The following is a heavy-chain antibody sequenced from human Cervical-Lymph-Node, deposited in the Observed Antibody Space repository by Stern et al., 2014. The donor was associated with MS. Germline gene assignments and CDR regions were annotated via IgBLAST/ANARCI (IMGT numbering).Heavy chain of an antibody. V-gene: IGHV3-23*04. CDR3: AKDLAVVTTVGIFDS. CDR1: GFTFSKYA. J-gene: IGHJ4*02. CDR2: ISGTGGAT. Sequence: EVQLVQSGGGLVQPGGSLRLSCAASGFTFSKYAMNWVRQAPGKGLEWVSTISGTGGATYYADSVKGRFTISRDSSRNTLYLQMNSLRADDTAVYYCAKDLAVVTTVGIFDSWGQGTLVTVSS. D-gene: IGHD2-21*02.